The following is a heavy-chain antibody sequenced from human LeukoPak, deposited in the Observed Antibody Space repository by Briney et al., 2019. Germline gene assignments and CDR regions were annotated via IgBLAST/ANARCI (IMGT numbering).Heavy chain of an antibody. D-gene: IGHD3-22*01. Sequence: ASVKVSCKASGYTFTGYYMHWVRQAPGQGLEWMGWINPNSGGTNYAQKFQGRVTMTRDTSISTAYMELSRLRSDDTAVYYCARISYYYDSSGYTYMGWYFDLWGRGTLVTVSS. J-gene: IGHJ2*01. CDR1: GYTFTGYY. CDR2: INPNSGGT. V-gene: IGHV1-2*02. CDR3: ARISYYYDSSGYTYMGWYFDL.